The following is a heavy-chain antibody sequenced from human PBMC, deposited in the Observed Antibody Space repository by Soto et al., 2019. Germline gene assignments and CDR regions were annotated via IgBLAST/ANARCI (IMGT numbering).Heavy chain of an antibody. CDR1: GFDFSYSW. D-gene: IGHD3-10*02. V-gene: IGHV3-15*01. Sequence: GGSLRRSCVGTGFDFSYSWMSWVRQTPGKVLELIARIKSTPDGGNTHTAEPLKGRFTISRDDSKSTIHLQMTGLKSEDTGVYFCETDPLGSCSLRVNSWGPGTQVTVS. CDR3: ETDPLGSCSLRVNS. J-gene: IGHJ4*02. CDR2: IKSTPDGGNT.